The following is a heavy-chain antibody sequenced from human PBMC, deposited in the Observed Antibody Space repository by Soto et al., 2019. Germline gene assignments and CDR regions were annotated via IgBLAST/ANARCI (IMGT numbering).Heavy chain of an antibody. J-gene: IGHJ3*02. CDR1: GFTFSNAW. V-gene: IGHV3-15*01. CDR2: IKSKTDGGTT. D-gene: IGHD3-3*01. Sequence: GSLRLSCAASGFTFSNAWMSWVRQAPGKGLEWVGRIKSKTDGGTTDYAAPVKGRFTISRDDSKNTLYLQMNSLKTEDTAVYYCTTGPHTSPPGETILRFGSGYYRGGRDAFAIWGQGTMVTVSS. CDR3: TTGPHTSPPGETILRFGSGYYRGGRDAFAI.